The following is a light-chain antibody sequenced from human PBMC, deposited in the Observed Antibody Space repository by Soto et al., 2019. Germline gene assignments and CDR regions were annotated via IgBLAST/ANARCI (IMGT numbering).Light chain of an antibody. CDR3: QQCYMGWT. CDR2: DAS. Sequence: GDRVTITCRASQSISGWLAWYQQKPGKAPKLLIFDASSLESGVPSRFSGIGSGTEFTLSISSLQPEDFGTYYCQQCYMGWTFGQGTKVDIK. CDR1: QSISGW. J-gene: IGKJ1*01. V-gene: IGKV1-5*01.